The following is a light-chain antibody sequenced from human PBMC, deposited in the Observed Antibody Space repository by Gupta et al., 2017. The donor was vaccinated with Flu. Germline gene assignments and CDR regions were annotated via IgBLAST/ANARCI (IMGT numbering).Light chain of an antibody. V-gene: IGKV1-5*03. CDR1: QSVRDW. CDR2: KAY. J-gene: IGKJ1*01. CDR3: QWEDSYGRR. Sequence: DIQMTQSPSTLSASIGDRVTITCRASQSVRDWLAWFQQIPGKAPKLLIYKAYVLESGVPSRYTGTGSRTQFTLTISSLQRHDIATYITQWEDSYGRRFGQGTRVDIK.